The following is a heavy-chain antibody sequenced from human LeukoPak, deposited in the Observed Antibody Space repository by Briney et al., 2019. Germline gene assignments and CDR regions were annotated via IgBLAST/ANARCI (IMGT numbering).Heavy chain of an antibody. J-gene: IGHJ4*02. Sequence: SGGSLRLSCAVSGFTFGSYAMGWVRQAPGKGLEWVSAISGSGTGTYYADSVKGRFTISRDNSKNTLYLHMNSLRAEDTAVYYCAKVATRTYFDYWGQGTLVTVSS. CDR3: AKVATRTYFDY. V-gene: IGHV3-23*01. CDR1: GFTFGSYA. CDR2: ISGSGTGT.